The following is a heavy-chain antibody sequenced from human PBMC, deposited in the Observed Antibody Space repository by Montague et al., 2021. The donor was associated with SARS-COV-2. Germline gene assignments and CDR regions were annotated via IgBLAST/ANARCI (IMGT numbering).Heavy chain of an antibody. D-gene: IGHD5-24*01. CDR3: ARACPRWLQFDTYFDY. Sequence: SETLSLTCTVSGGSISSYYWSWIRQPPGKGLEWIGYIYYSGSTNYNPSLKIRVTISIDTSKNQFSLKLSSVTAADTAVYYCARACPRWLQFDTYFDYWGQGTLVTVSS. V-gene: IGHV4-59*01. CDR1: GGSISSYY. CDR2: IYYSGST. J-gene: IGHJ4*02.